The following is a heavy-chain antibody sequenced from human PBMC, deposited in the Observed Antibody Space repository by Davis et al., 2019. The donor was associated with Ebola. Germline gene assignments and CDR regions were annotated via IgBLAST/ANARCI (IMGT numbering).Heavy chain of an antibody. Sequence: SETLSLTCTVSGGSISSSSYYWGWIRQPPGKGLECLGTIYYSGGTYYNPSLGSRVTMSIDTSKNQVSLKLTSVTAADTALYYCARAVAVSTHIDSWGQGTLVTVSP. CDR1: GGSISSSSYY. CDR3: ARAVAVSTHIDS. V-gene: IGHV4-39*01. CDR2: IYYSGGT. D-gene: IGHD5/OR15-5a*01. J-gene: IGHJ4*02.